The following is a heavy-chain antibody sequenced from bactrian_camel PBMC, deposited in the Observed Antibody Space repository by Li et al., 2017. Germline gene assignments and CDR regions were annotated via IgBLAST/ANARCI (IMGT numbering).Heavy chain of an antibody. CDR2: IDSDGRT. V-gene: IGHV3S53*01. J-gene: IGHJ4*01. D-gene: IGHD3*01. Sequence: HVQLVESGGDSVQPGGSLRLSCVVSGYRYSTYCMGWFRQVPGNEREPLASIDSDGRTSVADSVKGRFTISQDGAKNTLYLHMNNLKPEDTAMYHCAASGGQLGRWCYEFPVNWVSWLYNWGQGTQVTV. CDR3: AASGGQLGRWCYEFPVNWVSWLYN. CDR1: GYRYSTYC.